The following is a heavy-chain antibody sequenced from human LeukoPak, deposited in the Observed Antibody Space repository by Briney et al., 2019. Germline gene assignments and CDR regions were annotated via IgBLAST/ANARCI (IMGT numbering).Heavy chain of an antibody. J-gene: IGHJ4*02. V-gene: IGHV3-20*04. D-gene: IGHD3-22*01. CDR1: GFTFDDYG. CDR3: ARDPRARSIAGYYDSSGYYFDY. CDR2: INWNGGST. Sequence: GGSPRLSCAASGFTFDDYGMSWVRQAPGKGLEWVSGINWNGGSTGYADSVKGRFTISRDNAKNSLYLQMNSLRAEDTALYYCARDPRARSIAGYYDSSGYYFDYWGQGTLVTVSS.